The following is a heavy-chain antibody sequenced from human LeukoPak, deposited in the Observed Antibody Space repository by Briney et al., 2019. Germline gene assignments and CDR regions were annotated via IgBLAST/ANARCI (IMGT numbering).Heavy chain of an antibody. J-gene: IGHJ6*02. V-gene: IGHV4-59*01. CDR3: ARTVTHYYYGMDV. D-gene: IGHD4-17*01. Sequence: SETLSLTCTVSGGSISSYYWSWIPQPPGKGLEWIGYIYYSGSTNYNPSLKSRVTISVDTSKNQFSLKLSSVTAADTAVYYCARTVTHYYYGMDVWGQGTTVTVSS. CDR1: GGSISSYY. CDR2: IYYSGST.